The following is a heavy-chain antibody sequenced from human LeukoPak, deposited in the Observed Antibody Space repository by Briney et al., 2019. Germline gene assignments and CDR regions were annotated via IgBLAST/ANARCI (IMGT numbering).Heavy chain of an antibody. Sequence: PGGSLRLSCAASGFTFSNAWMSWVRQAPGKGLEWVSAISGSGGSTYYADSVKGRFTISRDNSKNTLYLQMNSLRAEDTAVYYCAKDSRYYYYMDVWGKGTTVTVSS. CDR1: GFTFSNAW. CDR3: AKDSRYYYYMDV. V-gene: IGHV3-23*01. CDR2: ISGSGGST. J-gene: IGHJ6*03.